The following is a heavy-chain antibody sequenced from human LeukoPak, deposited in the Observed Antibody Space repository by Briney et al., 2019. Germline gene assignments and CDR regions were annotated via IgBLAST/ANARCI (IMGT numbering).Heavy chain of an antibody. D-gene: IGHD3-10*01. V-gene: IGHV3-73*01. CDR1: GFTFSGSA. Sequence: SGGSLRLSCAASGFTFSGSAMHWVRQASGKGLEWVGRIRSKANSYATAYAASVKGRFTISRDDSKNTAYLQMNSLKTEDTAVYYCTRRPWVVREGYYYYYGMDVWGQGTTVTVSS. J-gene: IGHJ6*02. CDR2: IRSKANSYAT. CDR3: TRRPWVVREGYYYYYGMDV.